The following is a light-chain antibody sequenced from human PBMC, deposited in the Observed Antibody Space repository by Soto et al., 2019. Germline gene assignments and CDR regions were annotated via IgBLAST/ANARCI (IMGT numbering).Light chain of an antibody. J-gene: IGKJ4*01. V-gene: IGKV3-15*01. CDR2: GAS. CDR1: QSVRSN. CDR3: QQYNSWQLT. Sequence: EIVMTQSPATLSVSPGERATLSCRASQSVRSNLAWYQQKPGQTPRLLIYGASNRATGFPARFSGSGSGTEFTLTISSLQSEDFAVYYCQQYNSWQLTFGGGTKVDIK.